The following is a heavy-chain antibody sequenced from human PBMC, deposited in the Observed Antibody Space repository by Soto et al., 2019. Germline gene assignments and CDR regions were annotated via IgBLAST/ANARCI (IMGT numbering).Heavy chain of an antibody. CDR3: ANQGSRAGRYFDD. CDR1: GGSINNFDYY. Sequence: SETLSLTCTVSGGSINNFDYYWSWVRQPPGKGLEWIGYIYDSGNTYYNPSLKSRVTISVDTSKNQFSLKLSSVTAADTAVYYCANQGSRAGRYFDDWGQGTQVTGSS. D-gene: IGHD6-6*01. V-gene: IGHV4-30-4*01. CDR2: IYDSGNT. J-gene: IGHJ4*02.